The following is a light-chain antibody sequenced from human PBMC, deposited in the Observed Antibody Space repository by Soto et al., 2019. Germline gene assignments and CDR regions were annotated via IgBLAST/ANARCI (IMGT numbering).Light chain of an antibody. CDR2: EVS. Sequence: QSALTQPPSASGSPGQSVTISCTGTSSDVGGYNFVSWYQQHPGKAPKLMIYEVSERPSGVPDRFSVSKSGNTASLTVSGRQVEDEADYYCSSYAGSNIVVFGGGTKLTVL. CDR3: SSYAGSNIVV. V-gene: IGLV2-8*01. J-gene: IGLJ2*01. CDR1: SSDVGGYNF.